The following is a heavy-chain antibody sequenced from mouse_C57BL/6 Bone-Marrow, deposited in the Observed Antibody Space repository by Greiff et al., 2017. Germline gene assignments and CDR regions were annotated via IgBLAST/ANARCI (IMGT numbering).Heavy chain of an antibody. CDR2: IDPSDSYT. J-gene: IGHJ3*01. V-gene: IGHV1-50*01. Sequence: QVQLKQPGAELVKPGASVKLSCKASGYTFTSYWMQWVKQRPGQGLEWIGEIDPSDSYTNYNQKFKGKATLTVDTSSSTAYMQLSSLTSEDSAVYYSARWSPYSNYVFADWGQGTLVTVSA. CDR1: GYTFTSYW. D-gene: IGHD2-5*01. CDR3: ARWSPYSNYVFAD.